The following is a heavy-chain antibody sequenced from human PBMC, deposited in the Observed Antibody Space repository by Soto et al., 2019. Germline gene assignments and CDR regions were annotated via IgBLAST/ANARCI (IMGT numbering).Heavy chain of an antibody. J-gene: IGHJ4*02. CDR1: SYSISNYY. CDR3: ARTWARRGYSGYDYYHY. CDR2: IHYSGST. Sequence: PSETLSLTCTVSSYSISNYYWSWIRQPPGKGLEWIGYIHYSGSTDYNPSLKSRVSISGDTSKSQFSLKLSSVTAADTAVYYCARTWARRGYSGYDYYHYWGQGTQVTVSS. V-gene: IGHV4-59*08. D-gene: IGHD5-12*01.